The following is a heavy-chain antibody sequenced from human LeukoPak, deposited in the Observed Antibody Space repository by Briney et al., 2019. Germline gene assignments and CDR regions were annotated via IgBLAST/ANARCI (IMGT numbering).Heavy chain of an antibody. Sequence: ASVKVSCKSSGYTFTDHFIHWVRQAPGQGLEWVGEINPYNGYTKYAWRLQGRVTMTRDTSISTAFMGVSRLTSDDTAVYYCARDYSLNDFDYWGQGTLVTVAS. CDR3: ARDYSLNDFDY. CDR2: INPYNGYT. CDR1: GYTFTDHF. D-gene: IGHD1-1*01. V-gene: IGHV1-2*02. J-gene: IGHJ4*02.